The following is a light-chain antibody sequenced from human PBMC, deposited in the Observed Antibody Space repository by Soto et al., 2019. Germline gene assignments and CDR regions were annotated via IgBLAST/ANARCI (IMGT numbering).Light chain of an antibody. CDR2: KAS. J-gene: IGKJ1*01. V-gene: IGKV1-5*03. CDR1: QRIDSW. CDR3: QQDGANSPWT. Sequence: DIQMTQSPSTLSASVGDRVTITCRASQRIDSWLAWYQQKPGKTPKVLISKASILESGVPSRFSGSASGIEFTLTISNLQTEDFATYYCQQDGANSPWTFGQGTKVEIK.